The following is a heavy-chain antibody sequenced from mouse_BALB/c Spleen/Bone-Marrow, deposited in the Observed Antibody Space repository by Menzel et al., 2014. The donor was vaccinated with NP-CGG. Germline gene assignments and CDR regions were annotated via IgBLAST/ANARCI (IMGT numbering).Heavy chain of an antibody. CDR3: ARMGYYGWLAY. CDR2: INPDSKTK. V-gene: IGHV4-1*02. D-gene: IGHD1-1*01. Sequence: EVQLQQSGGGLVQPGGFLKLSCAASGFDFRTYWMSWVRQAPGKGLEWIGEINPDSKTKNYAPSLKDKFIISRDNAKNPLYLQMSKVRSEDTALYYCARMGYYGWLAYWGQGTLVTVSA. CDR1: GFDFRTYW. J-gene: IGHJ3*01.